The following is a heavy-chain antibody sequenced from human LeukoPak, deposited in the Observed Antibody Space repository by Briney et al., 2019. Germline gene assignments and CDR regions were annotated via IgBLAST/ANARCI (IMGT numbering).Heavy chain of an antibody. CDR1: GFTFSSYS. CDR3: ARVYGSESPSTHYYYYYMDV. Sequence: GGSLRLSCAASGFTFSSYSMNWVRQAPGKGLEWVSSISSSSSYIYYADSVKGRFTISSDNAKNSLYLQMNSLRAEDTAVYYCARVYGSESPSTHYYYYYMDVWGKGTTVTVSS. J-gene: IGHJ6*03. CDR2: ISSSSSYI. V-gene: IGHV3-21*01. D-gene: IGHD3-10*01.